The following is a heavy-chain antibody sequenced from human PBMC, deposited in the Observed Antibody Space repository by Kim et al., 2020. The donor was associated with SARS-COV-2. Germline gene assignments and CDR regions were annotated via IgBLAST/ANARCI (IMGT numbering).Heavy chain of an antibody. J-gene: IGHJ4*02. Sequence: TYYADSVKGRFTISRDNSKNTLYLQMNSLRAEDTAVYYCAKGMLWSNFDYWGQGTLVTVSS. CDR3: AKGMLWSNFDY. V-gene: IGHV3-23*01. D-gene: IGHD5-18*01. CDR2: T.